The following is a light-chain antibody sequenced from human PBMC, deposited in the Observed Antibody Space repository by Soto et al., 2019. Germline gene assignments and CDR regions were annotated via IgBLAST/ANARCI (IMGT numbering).Light chain of an antibody. CDR2: EVT. V-gene: IGLV2-8*01. J-gene: IGLJ1*01. Sequence: QSVLTQPPSASGSPGQSVTISCTGTSSDVGGYDYVSWYQQHPGKAPKLIIYEVTKRPSGVPDRFSGSKSGNTASLIVSWIQAEDEADYYCVSYAANNRYVFGTGTKVTVL. CDR3: VSYAANNRYV. CDR1: SSDVGGYDY.